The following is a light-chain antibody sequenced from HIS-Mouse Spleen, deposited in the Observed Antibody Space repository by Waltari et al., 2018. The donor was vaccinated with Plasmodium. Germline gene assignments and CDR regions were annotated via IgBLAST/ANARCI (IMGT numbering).Light chain of an antibody. Sequence: IVMTPSPATLSVSPGARATLSCRASQSVSSNLAWYQQKPGQAPRLLIYGASTRATGIPARFSGSGSGTEFTLTISSLQSEDFAVYYCQQYNSWSFTFGPGTKVDIK. CDR2: GAS. CDR3: QQYNSWSFT. CDR1: QSVSSN. V-gene: IGKV3-15*01. J-gene: IGKJ3*01.